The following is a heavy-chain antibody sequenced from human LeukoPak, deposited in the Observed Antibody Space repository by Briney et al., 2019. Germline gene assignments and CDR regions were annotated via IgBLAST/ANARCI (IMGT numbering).Heavy chain of an antibody. CDR3: ARDHYCSSTSCYGGPGYYYGMDV. D-gene: IGHD2-2*01. J-gene: IGHJ6*02. CDR1: GFTFSSYG. Sequence: PGRSLRLSCAASGFTFSSYGMHWVRQAPGKGLEWVAVIWYDGSNKYYADSVKGRFTISRDNSKNTLYLQMNSLRAEDTAVYYYARDHYCSSTSCYGGPGYYYGMDVWGQGTTVTVSS. V-gene: IGHV3-33*01. CDR2: IWYDGSNK.